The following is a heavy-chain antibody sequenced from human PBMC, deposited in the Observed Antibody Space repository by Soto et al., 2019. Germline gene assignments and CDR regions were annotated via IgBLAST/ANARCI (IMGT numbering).Heavy chain of an antibody. V-gene: IGHV4-30-4*01. Sequence: SETLSLTCTVSGGSISSGDYYWSWIRQPPGKGLEWIGYIYYSGSTYYNPSLKSRVTISVDTSKNQFSLKLSSVTAADTAVYYCARAVIAAAGNVGYFDYWGQGTLVTV. CDR2: IYYSGST. CDR3: ARAVIAAAGNVGYFDY. D-gene: IGHD6-13*01. CDR1: GGSISSGDYY. J-gene: IGHJ4*02.